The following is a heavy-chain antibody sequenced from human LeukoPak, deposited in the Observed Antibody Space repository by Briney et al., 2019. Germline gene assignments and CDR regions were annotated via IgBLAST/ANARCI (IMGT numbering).Heavy chain of an antibody. CDR3: VRDLGGRSGH. CDR2: INEDGSTT. CDR1: GFTFSNNW. J-gene: IGHJ4*02. D-gene: IGHD1-26*01. V-gene: IGHV3-74*01. Sequence: GGSLRLSCAASGFTFSNNWMHWVRQAPGKGLVWVSRINEDGSTTNYADSVKGRSTIFRDNAKNTLYLQMNSLRAEDTAVYYCVRDLGGRSGHWGQGTLVTVSS.